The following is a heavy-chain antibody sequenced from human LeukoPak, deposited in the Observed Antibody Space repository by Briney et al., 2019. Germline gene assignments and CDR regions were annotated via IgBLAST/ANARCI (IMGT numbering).Heavy chain of an antibody. J-gene: IGHJ4*02. D-gene: IGHD5-24*01. V-gene: IGHV3-23*01. CDR3: AKSGYNRFDY. Sequence: GGSLRLSCAASGFTFSNSAMSWVRQTPGKGLEWVSTISGSGGSTYYADSVKGRFTISRDNSKSTLYLQINSLRAEDTAVYYCAKSGYNRFDYWGQGTLVTVSS. CDR2: ISGSGGST. CDR1: GFTFSNSA.